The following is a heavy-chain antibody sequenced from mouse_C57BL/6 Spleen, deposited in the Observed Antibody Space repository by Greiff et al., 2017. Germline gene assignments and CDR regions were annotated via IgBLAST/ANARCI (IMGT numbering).Heavy chain of an antibody. J-gene: IGHJ3*01. Sequence: QVQLQQSGAELVRPGSSVKLSCKASGYTFTSYWMDWVKQRPGQGLEWIGNIYPSDSETHYNQKFKDKATLTVDKSSSTAYMQLSSLTSEDSAVYYCARPISYGSTSWFAYWGQGTLVTVSA. CDR1: GYTFTSYW. CDR3: ARPISYGSTSWFAY. D-gene: IGHD1-1*01. V-gene: IGHV1-61*01. CDR2: IYPSDSET.